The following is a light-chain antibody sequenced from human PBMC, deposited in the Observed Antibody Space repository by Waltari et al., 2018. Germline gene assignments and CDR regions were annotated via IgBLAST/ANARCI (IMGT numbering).Light chain of an antibody. J-gene: IGLJ2*01. CDR3: SSYAGTNNVV. V-gene: IGLV2-8*01. CDR1: SSYVGRFKH. Sequence: QSALTQPPSPSGSPGQPVTISCPATSSYVGRFKHVTWYQPHPGKAPKLMIYEVSKRPSGVPVRFSGSKSGNAASLTVSGLRAEDEGDYYCSSYAGTNNVVFGGGTKLTVL. CDR2: EVS.